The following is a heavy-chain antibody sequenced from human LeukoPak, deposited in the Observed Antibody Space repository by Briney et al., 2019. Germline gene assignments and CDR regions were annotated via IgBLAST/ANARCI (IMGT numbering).Heavy chain of an antibody. CDR1: GGTFSSYA. V-gene: IGHV1-2*02. J-gene: IGHJ5*02. Sequence: GSSVKVSCKASGGTFSSYAISWVRQAPGQGLEWMGWINPNSGGTNYAQKFQGRVTMTRDTSISTAYMELSRLRSDDTAVYYCARDLEQLGIDPWGQGTLVTVSS. CDR2: INPNSGGT. D-gene: IGHD6-6*01. CDR3: ARDLEQLGIDP.